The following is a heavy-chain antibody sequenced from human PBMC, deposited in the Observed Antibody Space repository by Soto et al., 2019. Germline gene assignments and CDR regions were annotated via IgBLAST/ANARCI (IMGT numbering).Heavy chain of an antibody. Sequence: ASVKVSCKASGYTSTNYGMHWVRQAPGQRLEWMGWINAGSGNTKYSQKFQGRITMTRDTSTSTAYMELSSLRSEDTAMYYCASGPSCSSLSCPYDFDYWGQGALVTVSS. CDR1: GYTSTNYG. CDR2: INAGSGNT. D-gene: IGHD2-2*01. V-gene: IGHV1-3*01. CDR3: ASGPSCSSLSCPYDFDY. J-gene: IGHJ4*02.